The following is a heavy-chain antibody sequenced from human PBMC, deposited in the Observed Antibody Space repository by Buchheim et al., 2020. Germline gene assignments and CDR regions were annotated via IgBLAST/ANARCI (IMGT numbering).Heavy chain of an antibody. J-gene: IGHJ6*02. CDR3: AKVSVGSSSWYEDYYYYYGMDV. V-gene: IGHV3-23*01. Sequence: EVQLLESGGGLVQPGGSLRLSCAASGFTFSSYAMSWVRQAPGKGLEWVSAISGSGGSTYYADSVTGRFTISRDNSKNTLYLQMNSLRAEDTAVYYCAKVSVGSSSWYEDYYYYYGMDVWGQGTT. CDR2: ISGSGGST. CDR1: GFTFSSYA. D-gene: IGHD6-13*01.